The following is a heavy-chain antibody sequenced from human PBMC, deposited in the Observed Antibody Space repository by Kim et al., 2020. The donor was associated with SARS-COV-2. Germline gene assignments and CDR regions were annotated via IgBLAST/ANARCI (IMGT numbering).Heavy chain of an antibody. V-gene: IGHV3-30*18. CDR3: AKSQDYGGPNDAFDI. Sequence: GGSLRLSCVTSGFIFYSHGMHWVRQAPGKGLEWVALISYDVSEKFYVASVKGRFTISRDNSKNTLYLQLDSLRAEDTAVYYCAKSQDYGGPNDAFDIWG. D-gene: IGHD4-17*01. CDR2: ISYDVSEK. CDR1: GFIFYSHG. J-gene: IGHJ3*02.